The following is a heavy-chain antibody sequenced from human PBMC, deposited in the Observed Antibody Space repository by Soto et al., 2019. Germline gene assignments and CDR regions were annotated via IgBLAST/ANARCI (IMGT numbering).Heavy chain of an antibody. CDR1: GGSISSGGYY. Sequence: SETLSLTCTVSGGSISSGGYYWSWIRQHPGKGLEWIGYIYYSGSTYYNPSLKSRVTISVDTSKNQFSLKLSSVTAADTAVYYCARDESIFGPIDYWGQGTLVTVSS. CDR3: ARDESIFGPIDY. V-gene: IGHV4-31*03. CDR2: IYYSGST. D-gene: IGHD3-3*01. J-gene: IGHJ4*02.